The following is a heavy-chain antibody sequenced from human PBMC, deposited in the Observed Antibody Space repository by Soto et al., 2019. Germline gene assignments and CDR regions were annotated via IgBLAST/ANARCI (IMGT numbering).Heavy chain of an antibody. J-gene: IGHJ3*02. D-gene: IGHD3-3*01. CDR2: MNPNSGNT. Sequence: QVPLVQSGAEVNKPGASVKVSCKASGYTFTSYDINWVRQATGQGLEWMGWMNPNSGNTGYAQKFQGRVTMTRNTSISTADVGLSSLRSENTAVYYCARVHRRVLENDAFDIWGQGTMVTVSS. CDR3: ARVHRRVLENDAFDI. CDR1: GYTFTSYD. V-gene: IGHV1-8*01.